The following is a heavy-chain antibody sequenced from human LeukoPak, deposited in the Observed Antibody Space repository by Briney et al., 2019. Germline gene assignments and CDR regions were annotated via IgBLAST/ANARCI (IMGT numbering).Heavy chain of an antibody. CDR3: ARDISGTTSLNAFDI. D-gene: IGHD1-26*01. CDR2: ISSSGSNI. Sequence: PGGSLRLSCAASGFAFSSYEMNWVRQAPGKGLEWVSYISSSGSNIKYADSVKGRFTISRGHAKNSVYLQMNSLRAEDTAVYYCARDISGTTSLNAFDIWGQGTMVTVSS. V-gene: IGHV3-48*03. CDR1: GFAFSSYE. J-gene: IGHJ3*02.